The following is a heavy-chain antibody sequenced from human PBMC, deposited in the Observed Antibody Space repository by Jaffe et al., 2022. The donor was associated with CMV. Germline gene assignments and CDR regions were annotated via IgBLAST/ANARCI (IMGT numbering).Heavy chain of an antibody. V-gene: IGHV4-59*01. Sequence: QVKLQESGPGLVKPSETLSVTCTVSGGSISSYYWSWIRQPPGKELEWIGYIHNSGGSNYKSSLKSRVTISVDTSKNHFSLKLSSVTAADTAVYYCARALYGSNWSYFDLWGRGTLVTVSS. D-gene: IGHD6-13*01. J-gene: IGHJ2*01. CDR1: GGSISSYY. CDR3: ARALYGSNWSYFDL. CDR2: IHNSGGS.